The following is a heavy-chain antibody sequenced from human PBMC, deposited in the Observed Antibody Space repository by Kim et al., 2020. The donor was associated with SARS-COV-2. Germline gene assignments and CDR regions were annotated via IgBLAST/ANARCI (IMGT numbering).Heavy chain of an antibody. V-gene: IGHV4-34*01. Sequence: SETLSLTCAVYGGSFSGYYWSWIRQPPGKGLEWIGEINHSGSTNYNPSLKSRVTISVDTSKNQFSLKLSSVTAADTAVYYCARGKGDGIQLWSPFYYYYYGMDVWGQGTTVTVSS. D-gene: IGHD5-18*01. CDR3: ARGKGDGIQLWSPFYYYYYGMDV. CDR1: GGSFSGYY. CDR2: INHSGST. J-gene: IGHJ6*02.